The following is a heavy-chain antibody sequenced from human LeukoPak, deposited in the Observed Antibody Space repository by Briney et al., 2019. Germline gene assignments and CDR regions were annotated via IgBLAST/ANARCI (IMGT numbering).Heavy chain of an antibody. CDR1: GGTFSSYT. D-gene: IGHD3-22*01. V-gene: IGHV1-69*02. CDR2: IIPILGIA. CDR3: ARGGYYYDSSGYYPFDY. Sequence: GSSVKVSCKASGGTFSSYTISWVRQAPGQGLEWMGRIIPILGIANYAQKFQGRVTITADKSTSTAYMELSSLGSEDTAVYYCARGGYYYDSSGYYPFDYWGQGTLVTVSS. J-gene: IGHJ4*02.